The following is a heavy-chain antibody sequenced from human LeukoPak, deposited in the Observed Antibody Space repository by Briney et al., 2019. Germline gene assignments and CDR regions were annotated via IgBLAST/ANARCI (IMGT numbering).Heavy chain of an antibody. V-gene: IGHV3-7*03. Sequence: GGSLRLSCAASGFTFSSYWMSWVRQAPGKGLEWVANIKQDGSEKYYLDSVKGRFTIYRDSAKNSLYLQMNSLRAEDTAVYYCARGQTTVTNWGQGTLVTVSS. J-gene: IGHJ4*02. CDR3: ARGQTTVTN. CDR2: IKQDGSEK. CDR1: GFTFSSYW. D-gene: IGHD4-17*01.